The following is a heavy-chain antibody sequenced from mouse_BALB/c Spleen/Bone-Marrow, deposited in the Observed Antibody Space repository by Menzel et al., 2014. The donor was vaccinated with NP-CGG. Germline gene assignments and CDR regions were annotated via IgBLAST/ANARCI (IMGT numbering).Heavy chain of an antibody. CDR1: GFTFSDYY. V-gene: IGHV5-4*02. CDR2: ISDGGSYT. CDR3: ARVSYDYFDY. J-gene: IGHJ2*01. D-gene: IGHD2-4*01. Sequence: EVQLQESGGGLVKPGGSLKLSCAASGFTFSDYYMYWVRQTPEKRLEWVATISDGGSYTYYPDSVKGRFTISRDNAKSNLYLQMSSLKSEDTAMYYCARVSYDYFDYWGQGTTLTVSS.